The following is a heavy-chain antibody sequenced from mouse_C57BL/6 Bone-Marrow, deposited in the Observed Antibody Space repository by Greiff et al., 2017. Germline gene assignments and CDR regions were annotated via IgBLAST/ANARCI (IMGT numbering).Heavy chain of an antibody. CDR2: INSDGGST. V-gene: IGHV5-2*01. CDR1: EYEFPSHD. J-gene: IGHJ4*01. Sequence: DVMLVESGGGLVQPGESLKLSCESNEYEFPSHDMSWVRKTPEKRLELVAAINSDGGSTYYPDTMERRFIISRDNTKKTLYLQMSSLRSEDTALYYCARQRLRRIDYAMDYWGQGTSVTVSS. CDR3: ARQRLRRIDYAMDY. D-gene: IGHD2-4*01.